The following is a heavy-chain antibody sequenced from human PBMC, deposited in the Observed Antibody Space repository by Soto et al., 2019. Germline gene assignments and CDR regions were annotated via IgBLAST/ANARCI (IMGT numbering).Heavy chain of an antibody. CDR3: ATESAVHSDAFDI. D-gene: IGHD1-1*01. Sequence: ASVKVSFNDSGYTLTELSMHLVRQAPGKRLGRMGGFDPEDGETIYALKFQVRGNMTEDTSTDTAYMELSRLRSEDTAVYYCATESAVHSDAFDIWGQGTMVTVSS. J-gene: IGHJ3*02. CDR1: GYTLTELS. V-gene: IGHV1-24*01. CDR2: FDPEDGET.